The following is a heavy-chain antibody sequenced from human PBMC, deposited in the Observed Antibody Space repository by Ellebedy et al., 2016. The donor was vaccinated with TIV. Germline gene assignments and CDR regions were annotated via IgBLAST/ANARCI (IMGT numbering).Heavy chain of an antibody. V-gene: IGHV3-30-3*01. CDR3: ARVSGDYCSTTSCYLDY. CDR2: ISSDGSNK. D-gene: IGHD2-2*01. J-gene: IGHJ4*02. Sequence: GGSLRLXXAASGFIFSNFAMHWVRQAPGKGLEWVAVISSDGSNKYFADSVKGRFTISRDNSKNTLYLQMDSLRAEDTAVYYCARVSGDYCSTTSCYLDYWGQGTLVSVFS. CDR1: GFIFSNFA.